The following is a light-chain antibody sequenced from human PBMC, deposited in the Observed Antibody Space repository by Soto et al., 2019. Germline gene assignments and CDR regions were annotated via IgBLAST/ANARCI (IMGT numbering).Light chain of an antibody. Sequence: IHLTQYPSSLSASMRDTVRITCRASQSISSYLNWYQQKPGKAPKLLIYAASSLQSGVPSRFSGSGSGTDFTLTISSLQPEDFATYYCQQSYSTPLTFGGGTRW. V-gene: IGKV1-39*01. CDR1: QSISSY. J-gene: IGKJ4*01. CDR2: AAS. CDR3: QQSYSTPLT.